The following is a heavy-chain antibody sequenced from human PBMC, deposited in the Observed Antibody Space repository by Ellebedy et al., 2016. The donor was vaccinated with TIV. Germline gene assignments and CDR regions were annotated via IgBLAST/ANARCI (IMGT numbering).Heavy chain of an antibody. CDR1: GDPITRSHW. Sequence: SETLSLXCAVSGDPITRSHWWSWVRQPPRRGLEWIAGIDHGVNSHYNPSLKSRVTMSIDESKNGFSLKLTSVTAADTAVYYCARDLGSGVYPGHWGQGTLVTVSS. J-gene: IGHJ4*02. CDR3: ARDLGSGVYPGH. CDR2: IDHGVNS. V-gene: IGHV4-4*02. D-gene: IGHD6-13*01.